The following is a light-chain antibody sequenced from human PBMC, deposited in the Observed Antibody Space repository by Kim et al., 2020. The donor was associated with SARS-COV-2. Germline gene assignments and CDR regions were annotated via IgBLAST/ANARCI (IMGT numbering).Light chain of an antibody. CDR1: QSISSW. J-gene: IGKJ1*01. Sequence: DIQMTQSPSTLSASVGDRDTITCRASQSISSWLAWYQQKPGKAPKLLIYKASSLESGVSSRFSGSGSGTEFTLTISSLQPDDFATYYCQQYNSYSGTFGQGTKVDIK. CDR2: KAS. CDR3: QQYNSYSGT. V-gene: IGKV1-5*03.